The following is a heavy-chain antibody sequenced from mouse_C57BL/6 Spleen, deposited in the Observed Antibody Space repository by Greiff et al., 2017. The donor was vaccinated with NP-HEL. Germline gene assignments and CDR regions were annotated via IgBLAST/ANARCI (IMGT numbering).Heavy chain of an antibody. Sequence: QVQLKQSGPELVKPGASVKISCKASGYAFSSSWMNWVKQRPGKGLEWIGRIYPGDGDTNYNGKFKGKATLTADKSSSTAYMQLSSLTSEDSAVYFCARGTTVVAEDYWGQGTSVTVSS. CDR2: IYPGDGDT. CDR3: ARGTTVVAEDY. CDR1: GYAFSSSW. D-gene: IGHD1-1*01. J-gene: IGHJ4*01. V-gene: IGHV1-82*01.